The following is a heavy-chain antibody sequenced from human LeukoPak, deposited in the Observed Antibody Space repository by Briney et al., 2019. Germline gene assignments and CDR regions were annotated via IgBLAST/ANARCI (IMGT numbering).Heavy chain of an antibody. CDR2: IYTSVST. CDR1: GNSISSGDNY. V-gene: IGHV4-61*02. D-gene: IGHD3-22*01. Sequence: SETLSLTCTVSGNSISSGDNYWRWFRQPAGKGLEWNGRIYTSVSTNYNPSLKSRVTISGDTSKNQFSLRLSSVTAADTAVYYCARASYSYDINGWVPFDYWGQGTLVTVSS. J-gene: IGHJ4*02. CDR3: ARASYSYDINGWVPFDY.